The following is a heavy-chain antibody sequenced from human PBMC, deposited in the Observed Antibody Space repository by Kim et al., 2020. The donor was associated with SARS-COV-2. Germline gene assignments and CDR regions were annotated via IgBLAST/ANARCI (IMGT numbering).Heavy chain of an antibody. Sequence: SETLSLTCTVSGGSISSYYWSWIRQPPGKGLEWIGYIYYSGSTNYNPSLKSRVTISVDTSKNQFSLKLSSVTAADTAVYYCARDLRGLWFGELKYGMDVWGQGTTVTVSS. CDR2: IYYSGST. V-gene: IGHV4-59*01. CDR3: ARDLRGLWFGELKYGMDV. D-gene: IGHD3-10*01. CDR1: GGSISSYY. J-gene: IGHJ6*02.